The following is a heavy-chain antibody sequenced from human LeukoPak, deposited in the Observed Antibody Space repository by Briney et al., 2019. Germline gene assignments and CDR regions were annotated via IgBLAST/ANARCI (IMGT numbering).Heavy chain of an antibody. CDR3: ASRVGATTFDY. CDR1: GGSISSYY. D-gene: IGHD1-26*01. CDR2: ISYSGST. J-gene: IGHJ4*02. Sequence: PSETLSLTCTVSGGSISSYYWSWIRQPPGKGLEWIPYISYSGSTNYNPSLKSRVTISVDTSKNQFSLKLSSVTAADTAVYYCASRVGATTFDYWGQGTLVTVSS. V-gene: IGHV4-59*08.